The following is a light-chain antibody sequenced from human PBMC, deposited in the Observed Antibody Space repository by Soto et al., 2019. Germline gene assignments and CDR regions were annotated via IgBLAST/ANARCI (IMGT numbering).Light chain of an antibody. J-gene: IGKJ4*01. Sequence: EIVLTQSSGTLSLSPGERATLSCRASQSVSSNYLAWYQQKPGQAPRLLISGASSRATGIPDRFSGSGSGTDFTLIISRLEPVDFAVYYCQQYGSSPLTFGGGTKVEV. CDR1: QSVSSNY. CDR3: QQYGSSPLT. V-gene: IGKV3-20*01. CDR2: GAS.